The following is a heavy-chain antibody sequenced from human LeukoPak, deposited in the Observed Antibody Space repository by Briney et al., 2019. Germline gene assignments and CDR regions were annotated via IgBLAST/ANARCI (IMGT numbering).Heavy chain of an antibody. V-gene: IGHV4-34*01. D-gene: IGHD3-10*01. CDR1: GGSFSGYY. CDR2: IHHSGSI. Sequence: SETLSLTCAVYGGSFSGYYWSWIRQPPGKGLEWIAEIHHSGSINYNPSLKSRVTISVDKAKNQFSLNLNSVTAADTAVYYCARGGDRSFDYWGQGTLVTVSS. J-gene: IGHJ4*02. CDR3: ARGGDRSFDY.